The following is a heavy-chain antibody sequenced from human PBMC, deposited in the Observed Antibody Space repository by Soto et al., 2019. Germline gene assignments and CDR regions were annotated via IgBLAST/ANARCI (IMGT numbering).Heavy chain of an antibody. CDR2: IYPGDSDT. D-gene: IGHD3-10*01. V-gene: IGHV5-51*01. CDR3: ARSRTFEAWGITRVRGAVYYFDY. Sequence: GESLKISCKGSGYSFTSYWIGWVRQMPGKGLEWMGIIYPGDSDTRYSPSFQGQVTISADKSISTAYLQWSSLKASDTAMYYCARSRTFEAWGITRVRGAVYYFDYWGQGSLVTVSS. J-gene: IGHJ4*02. CDR1: GYSFTSYW.